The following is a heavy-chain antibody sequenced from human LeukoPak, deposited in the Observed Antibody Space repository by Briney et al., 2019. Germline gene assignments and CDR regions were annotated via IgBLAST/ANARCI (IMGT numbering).Heavy chain of an antibody. CDR1: RYTFTSYG. CDR2: ISAYNGNT. J-gene: IGHJ4*02. D-gene: IGHD5-18*01. Sequence: ASVKVSCKASRYTFTSYGISWVRQAPGQGLEWMGWISAYNGNTNYAQKLQGRVTMTTDTSTSTAYMELRSLRSDDTAVYYCARDREARRFGYSYGLFDYWGQGTLVTVSS. V-gene: IGHV1-18*01. CDR3: ARDREARRFGYSYGLFDY.